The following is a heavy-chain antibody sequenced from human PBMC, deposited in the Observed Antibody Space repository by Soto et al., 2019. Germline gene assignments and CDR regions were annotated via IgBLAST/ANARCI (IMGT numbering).Heavy chain of an antibody. CDR3: ARAEYGDYLLSY. CDR1: GYTFTGYY. CDR2: INPNSGGT. Sequence: GASVKVSCKASGYTFTGYYMDWGRQAPGQGLEWMGWINPNSGGTNYAQKFQGWVTMTRDTSISTAYMELSRLRSDDTAVYYCARAEYGDYLLSYWGQGTLVTVSS. V-gene: IGHV1-2*04. D-gene: IGHD4-17*01. J-gene: IGHJ4*02.